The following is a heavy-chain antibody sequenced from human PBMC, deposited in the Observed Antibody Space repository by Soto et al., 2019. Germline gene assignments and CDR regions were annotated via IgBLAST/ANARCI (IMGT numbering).Heavy chain of an antibody. Sequence: DVQLLESGGGLVQPGGSLTLSCAASGFTFSNYAMHWVRQAPGKGLEWVSTIKDSSESTFYLDSVRGRFTISRDNSKDTLYLQMTSLRVEDTALYHCVKGGASYTSCWYANWGQGILVTVSS. J-gene: IGHJ4*02. D-gene: IGHD6-13*01. CDR1: GFTFSNYA. CDR2: IKDSSEST. V-gene: IGHV3-23*01. CDR3: VKGGASYTSCWYAN.